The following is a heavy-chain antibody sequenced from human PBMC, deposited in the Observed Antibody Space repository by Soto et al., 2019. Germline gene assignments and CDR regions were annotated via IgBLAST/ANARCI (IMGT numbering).Heavy chain of an antibody. V-gene: IGHV4-4*02. CDR2: IYHSGST. Sequence: SETLSLTCAVSGGSISSSNWWSWVRQPPGKGLEWIGEIYHSGSTNYNPSLKSRVTISVDKSKNQFSLKLSSVTAADTAVYYCARDDCSGGSCYSTYGMDVWGQGTTVTVSS. CDR1: GGSISSSNW. D-gene: IGHD2-15*01. CDR3: ARDDCSGGSCYSTYGMDV. J-gene: IGHJ6*02.